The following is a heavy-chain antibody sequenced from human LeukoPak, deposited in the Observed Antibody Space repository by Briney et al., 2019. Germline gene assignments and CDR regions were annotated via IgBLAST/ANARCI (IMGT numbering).Heavy chain of an antibody. CDR1: GYTFTINH. V-gene: IGHV1-46*01. CDR2: INPSGDST. CDR3: AKLATSDTGETY. D-gene: IGHD3-16*01. Sequence: ASVKVSCKASGYTFTINHIHWVRQAPGQGLEWMGVINPSGDSTTYTQNFQGRVTMTRDTSTSTVYMELRSLRSEDTAIYYCAKLATSDTGETYWGQGTLVTVSS. J-gene: IGHJ4*02.